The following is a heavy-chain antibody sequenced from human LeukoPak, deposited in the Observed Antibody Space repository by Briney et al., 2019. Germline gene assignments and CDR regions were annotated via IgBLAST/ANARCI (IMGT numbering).Heavy chain of an antibody. V-gene: IGHV3-23*01. D-gene: IGHD4-17*01. CDR1: GFTSSSYA. Sequence: PGGSLRLSCAASGFTSSSYAMSWVRQAPGKGLEWVSAISGSGGSTYYADSVKGRFTISRDNSKNTLYLQMNSLRAEDTAVYYCAELSGYGDYVDYWGQGTLVTVSS. CDR2: ISGSGGST. CDR3: AELSGYGDYVDY. J-gene: IGHJ4*02.